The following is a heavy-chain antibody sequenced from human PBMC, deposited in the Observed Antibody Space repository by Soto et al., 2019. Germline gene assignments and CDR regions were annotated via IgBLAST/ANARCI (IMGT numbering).Heavy chain of an antibody. J-gene: IGHJ6*02. CDR2: IVVGSGNT. CDR1: GFTFTSSA. V-gene: IGHV1-58*02. CDR3: AAGSSLVWYGEGVYGMDV. D-gene: IGHD3-10*01. Sequence: ASAKVSCKASGFTFTSSAMLWVRQARGQRLEWIGWIVVGSGNTNYAQKFQERVTIIRDMSQSKAYMELSSLRSEDTAVYYCAAGSSLVWYGEGVYGMDVWGQGTTVTVSS.